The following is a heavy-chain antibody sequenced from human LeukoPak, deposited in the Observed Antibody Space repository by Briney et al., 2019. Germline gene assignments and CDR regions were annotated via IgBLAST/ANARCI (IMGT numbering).Heavy chain of an antibody. CDR1: GGSFSGYY. Sequence: MSSETLSLTCAVYGGSFSGYYWSWIRQPPGKVLEWIGEINHSGSTNYNPSLKSRVTISVDTSKNQFSLKLSSVTAADTAVYYCARHFSRRGQRGYSYGLDYWGQGTLVTVSS. J-gene: IGHJ4*02. V-gene: IGHV4-34*01. D-gene: IGHD5-18*01. CDR2: INHSGST. CDR3: ARHFSRRGQRGYSYGLDY.